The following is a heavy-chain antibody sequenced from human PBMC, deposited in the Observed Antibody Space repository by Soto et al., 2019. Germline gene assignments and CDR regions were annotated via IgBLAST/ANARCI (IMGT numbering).Heavy chain of an antibody. CDR2: ISSSSSYT. Sequence: PGGSLRLSCAASGFTFSDYYMSWIRQAPGKGLEWVSYISSSSSYTNYADSVKGRFTISRDNAKNSLYLQMNSLRAEDTAVYYCASSVNWNDAFGYGMDVWGQGTTVTVSS. CDR3: ASSVNWNDAFGYGMDV. J-gene: IGHJ6*02. CDR1: GFTFSDYY. V-gene: IGHV3-11*06. D-gene: IGHD1-1*01.